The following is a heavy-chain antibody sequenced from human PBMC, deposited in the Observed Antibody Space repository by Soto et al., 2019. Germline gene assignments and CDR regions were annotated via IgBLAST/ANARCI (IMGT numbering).Heavy chain of an antibody. V-gene: IGHV1-2*04. J-gene: IGHJ4*02. CDR2: INPNSGGT. CDR1: GYTFTGYY. CDR3: ARRHSYGYHVDY. Sequence: GASVKVSCKASGYTFTGYYMHWVRQAPGQGLEWMGWINPNSGGTNYAQKFQGWVTMTRDTSISTAYMELSRLRSDDTAVYYCARRHSYGYHVDYWGQGTLVTVSS. D-gene: IGHD5-18*01.